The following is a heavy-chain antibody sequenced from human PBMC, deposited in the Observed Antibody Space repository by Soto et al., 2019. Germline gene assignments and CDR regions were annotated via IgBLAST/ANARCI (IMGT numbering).Heavy chain of an antibody. CDR3: AGQLLSYYYYYGIDV. V-gene: IGHV4-61*08. J-gene: IGHJ6*02. Sequence: PSETLSLTCTVSGGSISSGGYYWSWIRQHPGKGLEWIGYIYYSGSTNYNPSLKSRVTISVDTSKNQFSLKLSSVTAADTAVYYCAGQLLSYYYYYGIDVWGQGTTVTVSS. D-gene: IGHD2-2*01. CDR1: GGSISSGGYY. CDR2: IYYSGST.